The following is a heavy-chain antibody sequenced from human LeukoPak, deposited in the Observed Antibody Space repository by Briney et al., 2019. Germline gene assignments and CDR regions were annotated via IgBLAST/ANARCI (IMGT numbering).Heavy chain of an antibody. J-gene: IGHJ4*02. CDR1: GYTFTGYY. CDR2: INPNSGGT. CDR3: ARDPRSYYNEIDY. D-gene: IGHD1-26*01. V-gene: IGHV1-2*02. Sequence: ASVKVSCKASGYTFTGYYMHWVRQAPGQGLEWMGWINPNSGGTNYAQKFQGRVTMTRDTSISTAYMELSRLRSDDTAVYYCARDPRSYYNEIDYWGQGTLVTVSS.